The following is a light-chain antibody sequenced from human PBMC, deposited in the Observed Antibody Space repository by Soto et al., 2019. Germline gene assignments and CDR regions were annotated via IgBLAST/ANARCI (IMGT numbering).Light chain of an antibody. V-gene: IGKV3-15*01. CDR3: QQYKNWPPLT. J-gene: IGKJ4*01. Sequence: EIVMTQSPATLSVSPGETATLSCRASQSVSYNLAWYQQKPGQGPRLLIYGAFTRATGIPARFSGSGSGTEFTLIISSLQSEDFAVYYCQQYKNWPPLTFGGGTKVEIK. CDR1: QSVSYN. CDR2: GAF.